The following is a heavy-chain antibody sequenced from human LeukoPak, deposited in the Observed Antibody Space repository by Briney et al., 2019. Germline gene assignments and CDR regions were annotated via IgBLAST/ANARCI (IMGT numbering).Heavy chain of an antibody. CDR2: ISSSSGYM. CDR3: TRDMGSGSYLYYFDY. CDR1: GFTFSSYS. D-gene: IGHD1-26*01. J-gene: IGHJ4*02. Sequence: GGSLRLSCAASGFTFSSYSMNWVRQVPGKGLEWVSSISSSSGYMYSADSVKGRFTISRDNAMNSLYLQMNSLRAEDTAVYYCTRDMGSGSYLYYFDYWGQGTLVTVSS. V-gene: IGHV3-21*01.